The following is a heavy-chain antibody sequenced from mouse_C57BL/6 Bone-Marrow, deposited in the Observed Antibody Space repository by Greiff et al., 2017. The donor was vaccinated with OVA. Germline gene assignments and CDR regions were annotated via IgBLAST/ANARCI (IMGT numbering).Heavy chain of an antibody. J-gene: IGHJ1*03. D-gene: IGHD2-4*01. CDR1: GFSLSTSGMG. CDR2: IYWDDDK. CDR3: ARRAGDYDYVRYFDV. Sequence: QVTLKESGPGILQSSQTLSLTCSFSGFSLSTSGMGVSWLRQPSGKGLEWLAHIYWDDDKRYNPSLKSQLTISKDTSRNQVFLKITSVDTADTATYYCARRAGDYDYVRYFDVWGTGTTVTVSS. V-gene: IGHV8-12*01.